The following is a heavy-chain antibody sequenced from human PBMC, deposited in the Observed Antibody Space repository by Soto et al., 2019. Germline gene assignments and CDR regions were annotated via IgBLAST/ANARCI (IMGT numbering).Heavy chain of an antibody. J-gene: IGHJ6*02. V-gene: IGHV6-1*01. CDR2: TYYRSKWYN. CDR1: GDSVSSNSAA. D-gene: IGHD5-18*01. Sequence: QTLSLTCAISGDSVSSNSAAWNWIRQSPSRGLEWLGRTYYRSKWYNDYAVSVKSRITINPDTSKNQFSLQLNSVTPEDTAVYYCARVHGGEQLWLRDYYYGMDVWGQGTTVTVSS. CDR3: ARVHGGEQLWLRDYYYGMDV.